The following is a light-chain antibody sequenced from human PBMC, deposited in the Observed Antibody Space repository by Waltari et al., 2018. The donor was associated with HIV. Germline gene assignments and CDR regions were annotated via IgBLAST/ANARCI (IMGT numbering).Light chain of an antibody. Sequence: EIVLTQSPGTLSLSPGDTATLSCRASQKITYNVLTWYQQKPGQAPRLLIYGAFSRVTGIPDRFSGSGSVTDFTLTISRLEPEDFAVYYCQHYGNSLYTFGQGTKLEIK. V-gene: IGKV3-20*01. CDR1: QKITYNV. J-gene: IGKJ2*01. CDR3: QHYGNSLYT. CDR2: GAF.